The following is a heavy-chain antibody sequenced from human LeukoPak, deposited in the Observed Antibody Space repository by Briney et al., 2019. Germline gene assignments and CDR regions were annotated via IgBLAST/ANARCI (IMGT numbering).Heavy chain of an antibody. CDR2: IYYSGST. V-gene: IGHV4-30-4*08. Sequence: SETLSLTCTVSGGSVSSGSYYWSWIRQPPGKGLEWIGYIYYSGSTYYNPSLKSRVTISVDTSKNQFSLKLSSVTAADTAVYYCASVHYYGSGSLNFDYWGQGTLVTVSS. D-gene: IGHD3-10*01. CDR3: ASVHYYGSGSLNFDY. CDR1: GGSVSSGSYY. J-gene: IGHJ4*02.